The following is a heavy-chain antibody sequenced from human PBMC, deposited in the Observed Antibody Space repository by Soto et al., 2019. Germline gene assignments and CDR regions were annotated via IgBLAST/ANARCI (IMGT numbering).Heavy chain of an antibody. CDR3: AAGNLQTGTTGY. D-gene: IGHD1-7*01. Sequence: GASVKVSCKVSGFTFTSSAVHGVRQARGQRLEWIGWIVVGSGNTNYAQKFQERVTITRDMSTSTAYMELSSLRSEDTAVYYCAAGNLQTGTTGYWGQGTLVTVSS. CDR1: GFTFTSSA. CDR2: IVVGSGNT. J-gene: IGHJ4*02. V-gene: IGHV1-58*01.